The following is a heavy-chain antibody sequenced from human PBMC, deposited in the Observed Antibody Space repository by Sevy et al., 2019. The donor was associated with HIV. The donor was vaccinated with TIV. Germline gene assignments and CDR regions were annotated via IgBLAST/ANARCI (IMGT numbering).Heavy chain of an antibody. CDR3: AIDREVASYYYYGMDV. Sequence: ASVKVSCKASGYTFTGYYMHWVRQAPGQGLEWMGRIKPNSGGTNNAQKFQGRVTMTRDTSISTAYMVLSKRRSDDTAVYYCAIDREVASYYYYGMDVWGQVTTVTVSS. CDR1: GYTFTGYY. D-gene: IGHD5-12*01. V-gene: IGHV1-2*06. CDR2: IKPNSGGT. J-gene: IGHJ6*02.